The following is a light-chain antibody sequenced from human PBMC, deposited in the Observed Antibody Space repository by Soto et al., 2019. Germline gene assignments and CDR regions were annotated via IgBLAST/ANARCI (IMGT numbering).Light chain of an antibody. V-gene: IGKV3-15*01. J-gene: IGKJ1*01. CDR3: QQYNDWPKT. Sequence: EIVITQSPSTLSVSPGERATLSCRASQSVGSNLAWYQQKPGQAPRLLFYGASTRATGIPARFSGSGSGTEFTLTVSSLQSEDFAVYYCQQYNDWPKTFGQGTKVDIK. CDR1: QSVGSN. CDR2: GAS.